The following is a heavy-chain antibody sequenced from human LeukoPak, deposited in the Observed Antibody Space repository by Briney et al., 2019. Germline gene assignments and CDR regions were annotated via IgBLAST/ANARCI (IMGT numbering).Heavy chain of an antibody. CDR2: INPNSGGT. CDR1: GYTFTGYY. V-gene: IGHV1-2*02. J-gene: IGHJ5*02. D-gene: IGHD2-15*01. CDR3: ARGPYYCSGGSCYDWFDP. Sequence: RASVKISCKASGYTFTGYYMHWVRQAPGQGPEWMGWINPNSGGTNYAQKFQGRVTMTRDTSISTAYMELSRLRSDDTAVYYCARGPYYCSGGSCYDWFDPWGQGTLVTVSS.